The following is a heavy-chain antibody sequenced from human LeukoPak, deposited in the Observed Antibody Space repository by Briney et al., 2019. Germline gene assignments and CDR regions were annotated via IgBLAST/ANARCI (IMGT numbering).Heavy chain of an antibody. CDR3: ARGVTLVY. V-gene: IGHV1-69*04. D-gene: IGHD2/OR15-2a*01. J-gene: IGHJ4*02. CDR1: GGTFSSYA. CDR2: IIPILGIA. Sequence: GASVKVSCKASGGTFSSYAISWVRQAPGQGLEWMGRIIPILGIANYAQKFQGRVTITADESTSTAYMELSSLRSEDTAVYYCARGVTLVYWGQGTLVTVSS.